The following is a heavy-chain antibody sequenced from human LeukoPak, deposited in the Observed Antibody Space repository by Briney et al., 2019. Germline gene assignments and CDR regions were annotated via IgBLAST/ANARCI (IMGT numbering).Heavy chain of an antibody. Sequence: SETLSLTCTVSGGSISSYYWSWIRQPPGKGLEWIGYTYYSGSTNYNPSLKSRVTISVDTSKNQFSLKLSSVTAADTAVYYCARGLSSIRYFDWLSPFSPHFDYWGQGTLVTVSS. CDR3: ARGLSSIRYFDWLSPFSPHFDY. CDR2: TYYSGST. CDR1: GGSISSYY. D-gene: IGHD3-9*01. J-gene: IGHJ4*02. V-gene: IGHV4-59*01.